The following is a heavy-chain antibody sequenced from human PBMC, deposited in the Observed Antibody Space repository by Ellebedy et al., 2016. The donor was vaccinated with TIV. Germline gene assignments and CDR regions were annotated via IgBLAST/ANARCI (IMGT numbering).Heavy chain of an antibody. J-gene: IGHJ5*01. CDR3: ARRGSYGDYAVQVNSWFDS. Sequence: PGGSLRLSCAASGFSFRSYWMSWVRQAPGKGLEWVANIYQDGSVQYYLDSVKGRFTISRYNAINSLFLQMNSLRAGDTAVYYCARRGSYGDYAVQVNSWFDSWGRGTLVTVSS. V-gene: IGHV3-7*01. CDR2: IYQDGSVQ. D-gene: IGHD4-17*01. CDR1: GFSFRSYW.